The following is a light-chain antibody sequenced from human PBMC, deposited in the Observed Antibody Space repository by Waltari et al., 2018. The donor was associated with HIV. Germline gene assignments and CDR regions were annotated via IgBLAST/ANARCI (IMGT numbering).Light chain of an antibody. CDR3: QVWDSGSDHV. Sequence: SYVLTQPPSISVAPGKTATLTCGGNNIGKRDVHWYQQKAGQAPILVIYDDDDRPSGIPERCSGSNSENTATLTINRIEVGDEADYYCQVWDSGSDHVFGSGTTVTVL. CDR1: NIGKRD. V-gene: IGLV3-21*01. J-gene: IGLJ1*01. CDR2: DDD.